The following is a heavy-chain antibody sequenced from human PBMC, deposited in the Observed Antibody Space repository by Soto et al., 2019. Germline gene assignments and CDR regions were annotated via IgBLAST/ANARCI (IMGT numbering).Heavy chain of an antibody. Sequence: LRLSCAASGFTFSSYGMHWVRQAPGKGLEWVAVISYDGSNKYYADSVKGRFTISRDNSKNTLYLQMNSLRAEDTAVYYCAKDHNWNYKDYYYGMDVWGQGTTVTVSS. CDR2: ISYDGSNK. D-gene: IGHD1-7*01. CDR3: AKDHNWNYKDYYYGMDV. J-gene: IGHJ6*02. CDR1: GFTFSSYG. V-gene: IGHV3-30*18.